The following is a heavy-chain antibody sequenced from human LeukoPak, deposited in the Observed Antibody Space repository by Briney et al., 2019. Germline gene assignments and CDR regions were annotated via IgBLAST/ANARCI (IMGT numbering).Heavy chain of an antibody. D-gene: IGHD3-3*01. CDR3: ARDRSGYANDAFDF. V-gene: IGHV3-30-3*01. J-gene: IGHJ3*01. CDR1: GFTFSDYA. Sequence: HSGGSLRLSCAASGFTFSDYAMHWVRQAPGKGLEWVAVLSYGGTNKYYADSVKGRFTISRDNSKNTMFLQVNSLRAEDTAVYHCARDRSGYANDAFDFWGQGTMVTVSS. CDR2: LSYGGTNK.